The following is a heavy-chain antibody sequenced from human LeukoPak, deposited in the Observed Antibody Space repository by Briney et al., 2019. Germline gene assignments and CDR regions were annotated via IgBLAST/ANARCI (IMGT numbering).Heavy chain of an antibody. Sequence: SVKVSCKASGGTFSSYTISWVRQAPGQGLEWMGRIIPILGIANYAQKFQGRVTITADKSTSTAYMELSSLRPEDTAVYYCARPLSPGIAAAAFDYWGQGTPVTVSS. D-gene: IGHD6-13*01. CDR1: GGTFSSYT. V-gene: IGHV1-69*02. J-gene: IGHJ4*02. CDR2: IIPILGIA. CDR3: ARPLSPGIAAAAFDY.